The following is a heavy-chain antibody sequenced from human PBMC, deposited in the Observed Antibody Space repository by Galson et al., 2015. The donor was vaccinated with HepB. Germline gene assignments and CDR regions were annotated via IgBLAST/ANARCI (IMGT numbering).Heavy chain of an antibody. Sequence: SLRLSCAASGFTFSSYAMSWVRQAPGRGLEWVSAISGSGGSTYYADSVKGRFTISRDNSKNTLYLQMNSLRAEDTAVYYCAKALSLDGTDWAPAADARGNKEGFDYWGQGTLVTVSS. CDR1: GFTFSSYA. D-gene: IGHD6-25*01. J-gene: IGHJ4*02. CDR3: AKALSLDGTDWAPAADARGNKEGFDY. V-gene: IGHV3-23*01. CDR2: ISGSGGST.